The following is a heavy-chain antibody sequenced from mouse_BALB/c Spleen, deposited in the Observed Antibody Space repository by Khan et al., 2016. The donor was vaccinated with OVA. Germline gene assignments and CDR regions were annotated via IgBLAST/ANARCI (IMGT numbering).Heavy chain of an antibody. J-gene: IGHJ2*01. CDR1: GYSITSDYA. V-gene: IGHV3-2*02. D-gene: IGHD1-1*01. CDR2: ISYSGST. CDR3: AIDYVSSYYYFDY. Sequence: QLEESGPGLVKPSQSLSLTCTVTGYSITSDYAWNWIRQFPGNILEWMGYISYSGSTSYNPSLKSRITITRDTSKNQFFLQLNSVTTEDTATYYCAIDYVSSYYYFDYWGQGTTLTVSS.